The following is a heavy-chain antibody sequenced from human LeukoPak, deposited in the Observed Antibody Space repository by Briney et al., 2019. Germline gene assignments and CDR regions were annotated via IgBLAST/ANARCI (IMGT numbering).Heavy chain of an antibody. CDR2: ITGGSANS. J-gene: IGHJ5*02. Sequence: PGGSLRLSCAASGFTFSSYWMSWVRQAPGKGLEWLSSITGGSANSEYADSVKGRFSISRDNSKNTLFLQMSSLTAEGTAVYYCVRGWQELRSWGRGTLDTVSS. V-gene: IGHV3-23*01. CDR1: GFTFSSYW. D-gene: IGHD1-1*01. CDR3: VRGWQELRS.